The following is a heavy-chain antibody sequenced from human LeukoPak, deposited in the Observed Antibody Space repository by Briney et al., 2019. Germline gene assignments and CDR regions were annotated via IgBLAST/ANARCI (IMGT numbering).Heavy chain of an antibody. D-gene: IGHD5-12*01. CDR3: ARDPNGYDPSYFDY. Sequence: GGSLRLSCAASGFTVSSYAMQWVRQAPGKGRGLGAVISYDGGNKYYAASVKGRFTISRDNSKNTLYLQMISLRAEDTAVYYCARDPNGYDPSYFDYWGQGTLVTVSS. J-gene: IGHJ4*02. CDR1: GFTVSSYA. V-gene: IGHV3-30-3*01. CDR2: ISYDGGNK.